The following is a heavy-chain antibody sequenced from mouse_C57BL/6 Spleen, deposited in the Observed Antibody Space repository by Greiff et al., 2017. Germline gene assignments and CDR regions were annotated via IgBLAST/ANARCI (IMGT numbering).Heavy chain of an antibody. CDR1: GYAFSSSW. D-gene: IGHD1-1*01. CDR3: ARSGYYGSSYDWYFDV. CDR2: IYPGDGDT. J-gene: IGHJ1*03. Sequence: QVQLQQSGPELVKPGASVKISCKASGYAFSSSWMNWVKQRPGKGLEWIGRIYPGDGDTNYNGKFKGKATLTADKSYSQVYMQLSSLTSEDSAVYFCARSGYYGSSYDWYFDVWGTGTTVTVSS. V-gene: IGHV1-82*01.